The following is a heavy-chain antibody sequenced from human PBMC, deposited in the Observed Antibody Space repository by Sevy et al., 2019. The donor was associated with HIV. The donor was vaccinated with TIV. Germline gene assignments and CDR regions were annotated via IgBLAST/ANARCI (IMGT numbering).Heavy chain of an antibody. J-gene: IGHJ6*02. Sequence: SETLSLTCTVSGGSMRSSSYYWGWIRQPPGKGLEWIGYVYDSGSTYYNPSLKSRVTISVDMSYYEFSLKLSSVTAADTALYYCATCSATNCFVWGQGAKVTVSS. CDR3: ATCSATNCFV. D-gene: IGHD2-2*01. CDR1: GGSMRSSSYY. V-gene: IGHV4-39*01. CDR2: VYDSGST.